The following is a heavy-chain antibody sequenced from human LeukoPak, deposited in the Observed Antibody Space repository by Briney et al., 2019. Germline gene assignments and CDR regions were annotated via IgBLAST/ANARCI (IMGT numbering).Heavy chain of an antibody. Sequence: GGSLTLSCAASGFTFSDYSMNWVRQAPGKGLEWVSYIRGTYNTIYYADSLKGRFTISRDNDKNSLYLQMNSLRAEDTAVYYCARGLTPDYWGQGTLVTVSS. V-gene: IGHV3-48*01. CDR3: ARGLTPDY. CDR2: IRGTYNTI. J-gene: IGHJ4*02. D-gene: IGHD3-9*01. CDR1: GFTFSDYS.